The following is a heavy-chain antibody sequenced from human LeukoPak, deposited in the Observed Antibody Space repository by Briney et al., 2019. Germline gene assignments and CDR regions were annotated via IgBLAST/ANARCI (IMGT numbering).Heavy chain of an antibody. CDR1: GFTFSSYS. D-gene: IGHD3-22*01. CDR3: ARDLGAYYLSPRTKTLDY. Sequence: SGGSLRLSCAASGFTFSSYSMNWVRQAPGKGLEWVSSISGSSTYIYYADSVKGRFTISRDNAKNSLYLQVNSLRAEDTAVYYCARDLGAYYLSPRTKTLDYWGPGTLVTVSS. CDR2: ISGSSTYI. J-gene: IGHJ4*02. V-gene: IGHV3-21*01.